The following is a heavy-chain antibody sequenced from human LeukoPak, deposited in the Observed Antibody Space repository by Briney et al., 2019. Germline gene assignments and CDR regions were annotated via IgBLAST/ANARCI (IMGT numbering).Heavy chain of an antibody. CDR1: GFTFSRDS. CDR2: ISHDSMIT. Sequence: GGSLRLSCAASGFTFSRDSLNWVRQPPGKGLEWISYISHDSMITYYADSVRGRFTISRDNAKNSLYLQMHSLRAEDTAVYYCVRDNPRCCGVVPAKIDDYWGQGTLVTVSS. V-gene: IGHV3-48*01. D-gene: IGHD2-15*01. J-gene: IGHJ4*02. CDR3: VRDNPRCCGVVPAKIDDY.